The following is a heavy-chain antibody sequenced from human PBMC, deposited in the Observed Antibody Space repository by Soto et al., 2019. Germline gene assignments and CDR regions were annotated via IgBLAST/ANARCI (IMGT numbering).Heavy chain of an antibody. CDR3: ARVDVPDYSGSGSYLYYFDY. Sequence: ASVKVSCKASGYTFTSYAMHWVRQAPGQRLEWMGWINAGNGNTKYSQKFQGRVTITRDTSASTAYMELSSLRSEDTAVYYCARVDVPDYSGSGSYLYYFDYWGQGTLLTVSS. V-gene: IGHV1-3*01. J-gene: IGHJ4*02. CDR2: INAGNGNT. CDR1: GYTFTSYA. D-gene: IGHD3-10*01.